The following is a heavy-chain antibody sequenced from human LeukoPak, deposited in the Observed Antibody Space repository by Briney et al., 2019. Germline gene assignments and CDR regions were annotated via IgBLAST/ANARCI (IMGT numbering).Heavy chain of an antibody. D-gene: IGHD3-3*01. CDR2: IYPGDSDT. J-gene: IGHJ5*02. V-gene: IGHV5-51*01. CDR1: EYNFTIYS. CDR3: ARASITIFGVVRYNWFDR. Sequence: GDSLKISCKCSEYNFTIYSIGWMRQMPGKCLEWMDIIYPGDSDTRYNLSFQGHVTLSADKYISTDYLQWSSLKASDTAMYYCARASITIFGVVRYNWFDRWGQGTLVTVCS.